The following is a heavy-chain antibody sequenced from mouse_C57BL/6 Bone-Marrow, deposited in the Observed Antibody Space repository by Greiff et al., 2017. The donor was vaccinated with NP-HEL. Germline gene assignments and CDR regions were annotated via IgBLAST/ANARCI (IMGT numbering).Heavy chain of an antibody. Sequence: VKLMESGPGLVQPSQSLSITCTVSGFSLTSYGVHWVRQSPGKGLEWLGVIWSGGSTDYNAAFISRLSISKDNSKSQIFFKMNSLQADDTAIYYCARDRWLPNYYAMDYWGQGTSVTVSS. CDR2: IWSGGST. CDR3: ARDRWLPNYYAMDY. V-gene: IGHV2-2*01. CDR1: GFSLTSYG. D-gene: IGHD2-2*01. J-gene: IGHJ4*01.